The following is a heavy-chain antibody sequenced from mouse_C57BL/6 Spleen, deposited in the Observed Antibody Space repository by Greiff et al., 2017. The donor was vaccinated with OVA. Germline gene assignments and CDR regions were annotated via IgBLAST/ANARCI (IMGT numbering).Heavy chain of an antibody. V-gene: IGHV1-53*01. J-gene: IGHJ4*01. CDR1: VYTFTSYW. CDR2: INPSNGGT. D-gene: IGHD2-4*01. CDR3: ARGGGLRRDYAMDY. Sequence: QVQLQQSGTDLVKPGASVNLHRNTSVYTFTSYWMHWVKQRPGQGLEWIGNINPSNGGTNYNEKFKSKATLTVDKSSSTAYMQLSSLTSEASAVYYCARGGGLRRDYAMDYWGQGTAVTVSS.